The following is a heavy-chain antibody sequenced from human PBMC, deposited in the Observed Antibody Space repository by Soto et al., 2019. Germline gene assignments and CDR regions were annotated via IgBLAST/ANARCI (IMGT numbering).Heavy chain of an antibody. Sequence: QVQLVESGGGLVKPGGSLRLSCAASGFTFSDYYMSWIRQAPGKGLEWVSYISSSGSTIYYADSVKGRFTISRDNAKNSLYLQMNSRRAEDTAVYYCAGDQGSYCSSTSCYEAGAFDIWGQGTMVTVSS. D-gene: IGHD2-2*01. CDR1: GFTFSDYY. CDR2: ISSSGSTI. CDR3: AGDQGSYCSSTSCYEAGAFDI. V-gene: IGHV3-11*01. J-gene: IGHJ3*02.